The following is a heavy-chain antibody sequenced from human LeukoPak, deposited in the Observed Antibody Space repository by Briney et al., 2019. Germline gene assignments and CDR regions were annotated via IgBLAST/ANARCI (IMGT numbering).Heavy chain of an antibody. CDR1: GGSISSYY. J-gene: IGHJ4*02. D-gene: IGHD5-24*01. V-gene: IGHV4-59*01. Sequence: SETLSLTCTVSGGSISSYYWSWIRQPPGKGLEWIGYIYYSGSTNYNPSLKSRVTISVDTSKNQSSLKLSFVTAADTAVYYCARGGPQYYFDYWGQGTLVTVSS. CDR2: IYYSGST. CDR3: ARGGPQYYFDY.